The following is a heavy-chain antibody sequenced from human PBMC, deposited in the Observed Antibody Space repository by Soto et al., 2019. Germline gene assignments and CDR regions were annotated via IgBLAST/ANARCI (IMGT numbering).Heavy chain of an antibody. CDR1: GGSISSSNW. V-gene: IGHV4-4*02. CDR2: IYHSGST. Sequence: QVQLQESGPGLVKTSGTLSLTCAVSGGSISSSNWWSWVRQPPGKGLEWIGEIYHSGSTNYNPSLTSRVTISVDKSKNQFSLELSSVTAADTAVYYCARRERYYYGAGSYWIWGQGTLVTVSS. D-gene: IGHD3-10*01. J-gene: IGHJ4*02. CDR3: ARRERYYYGAGSYWI.